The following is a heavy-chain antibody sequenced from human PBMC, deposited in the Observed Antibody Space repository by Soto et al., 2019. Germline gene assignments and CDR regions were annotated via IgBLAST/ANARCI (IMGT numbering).Heavy chain of an antibody. J-gene: IGHJ5*02. CDR1: GFTFSTYS. CDR3: ARDNGMAGSFDP. D-gene: IGHD2-8*01. CDR2: ITGSSGTR. V-gene: IGHV3-48*02. Sequence: GGSLRLSCAASGFTFSTYSMHWVRQAPGKGLEWVSYITGSSGTRYYADSVKGRFTISRDNARNSLYLQMNSLRDEDTAVYYCARDNGMAGSFDPWGQGTLVTVSS.